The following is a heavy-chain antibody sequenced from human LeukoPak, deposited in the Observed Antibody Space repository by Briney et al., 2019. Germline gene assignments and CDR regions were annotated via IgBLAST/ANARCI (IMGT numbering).Heavy chain of an antibody. Sequence: GRSLRLSCAASGFIFDNYAMHWVRQAPGKGLEWVSGISWNSGSIGYADSVKGRFTISRDNAKNSLYLQMNSLRAEDTALYYCAKSHYSSGWDAFDYWGQGTLVTVSS. CDR1: GFIFDNYA. D-gene: IGHD6-19*01. CDR3: AKSHYSSGWDAFDY. V-gene: IGHV3-9*01. CDR2: ISWNSGSI. J-gene: IGHJ4*02.